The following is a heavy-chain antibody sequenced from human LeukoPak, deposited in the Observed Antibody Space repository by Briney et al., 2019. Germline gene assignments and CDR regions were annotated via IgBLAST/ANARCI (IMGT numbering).Heavy chain of an antibody. CDR2: IYYSGST. J-gene: IGHJ1*01. CDR1: GGSISSYY. D-gene: IGHD1-26*01. Sequence: PSETLSLTCTVSGGSISSYYWSWIRQPPGKGPEWIGYIYYSGSTRYNPSLKSRVTISVDTSKNQISLKMGSVTAADTAVYYCARHDVVGAPTDYFQHWGQGTLVTVSS. CDR3: ARHDVVGAPTDYFQH. V-gene: IGHV4-59*08.